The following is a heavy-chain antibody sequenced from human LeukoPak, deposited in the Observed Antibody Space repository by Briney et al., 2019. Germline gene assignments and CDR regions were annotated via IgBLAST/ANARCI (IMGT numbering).Heavy chain of an antibody. CDR3: ARGQSAFDI. CDR2: ISGSGGST. CDR1: GFTFSSYA. Sequence: PGGSLRLSCAASGFTFSSYAMSWVRQAPGKGLEWVSAISGSGGSTYYADSVKGRFTISRDNAKNSLFLQMNSLRAEDTAVYYCARGQSAFDIWGQGTMVTVSS. J-gene: IGHJ3*02. D-gene: IGHD3-16*01. V-gene: IGHV3-23*01.